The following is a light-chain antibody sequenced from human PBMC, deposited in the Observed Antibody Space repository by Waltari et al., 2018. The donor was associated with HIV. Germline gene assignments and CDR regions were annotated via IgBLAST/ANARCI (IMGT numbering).Light chain of an antibody. CDR1: RGIGND. CDR2: AAS. CDR3: LQAFSYPLT. J-gene: IGKJ1*01. Sequence: AIQMTQSPPSLSASVGDRVTITCRASRGIGNDLGWYQQQPGQATKLLIFAASSLQTGVPSRFSGSGSGTDFTLTISSLQPEDFATYYCLQAFSYPLTFGQGTKVEIK. V-gene: IGKV1-6*01.